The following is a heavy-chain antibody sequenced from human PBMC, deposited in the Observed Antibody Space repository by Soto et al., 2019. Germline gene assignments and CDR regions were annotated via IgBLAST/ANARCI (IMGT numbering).Heavy chain of an antibody. CDR1: GFTFSDYA. Sequence: GGSLRLSCAASGFTFSDYALHCVRQAPGKGLEWLAIISFDGSNEHYADSVQGRFTISRDNSENTLYLQMNSLRADDTAVYYCARPAATVIFYSGMDVWGQGTTVTVSS. J-gene: IGHJ6*02. D-gene: IGHD4-17*01. CDR2: ISFDGSNE. V-gene: IGHV3-30-3*01. CDR3: ARPAATVIFYSGMDV.